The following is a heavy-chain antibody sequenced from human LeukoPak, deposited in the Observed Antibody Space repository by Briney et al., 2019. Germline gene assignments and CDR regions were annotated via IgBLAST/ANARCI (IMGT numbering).Heavy chain of an antibody. Sequence: KPSETLSLTYPVSAASISSISWSSIRQSPGEWLEWNGYIYYSGSTNYNPSLKSRVTISVDTSKNQFSLQLSSVTAADTAVYYCATQERIYDVLTAYYNPKYFFDHWSQGTLVTVSS. CDR3: ATQERIYDVLTAYYNPKYFFDH. D-gene: IGHD3-9*01. J-gene: IGHJ4*02. CDR1: AASISSIS. V-gene: IGHV4-59*08. CDR2: IYYSGST.